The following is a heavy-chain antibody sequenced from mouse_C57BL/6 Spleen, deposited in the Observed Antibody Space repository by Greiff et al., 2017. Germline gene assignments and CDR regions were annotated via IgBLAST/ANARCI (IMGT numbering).Heavy chain of an antibody. D-gene: IGHD1-1*01. J-gene: IGHJ2*01. CDR2: INYDGSST. V-gene: IGHV5-16*01. CDR1: GFTFSDYY. Sequence: VMLVESEGGLVQPGSSMKLSCTASGFTFSDYYMAWVRQVPEKGLEWVANINYDGSSTYYLDSLKSRFIISRDNAKNILYLQMSSLKSEDTATYYCARDYYGSNYFDYWGQGTTLTVSS. CDR3: ARDYYGSNYFDY.